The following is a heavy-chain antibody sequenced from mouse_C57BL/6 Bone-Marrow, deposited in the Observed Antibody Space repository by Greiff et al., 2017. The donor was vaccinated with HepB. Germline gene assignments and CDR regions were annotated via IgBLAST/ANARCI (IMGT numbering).Heavy chain of an antibody. CDR3: ARSVPPSSTVALGPY. CDR2: INPSNGGT. J-gene: IGHJ2*01. D-gene: IGHD1-1*01. CDR1: GYSFTGYY. V-gene: IGHV1-53*01. Sequence: QVQLKQSGPELVKPGASVKISCKASGYSFTGYYMHWVKQRPGQGLEWIGNINPSNGGTNYNEKFKSKATLTVDKSSSTAYMQLSSLTSEDSAVYYCARSVPPSSTVALGPYWGQGTTLTVSS.